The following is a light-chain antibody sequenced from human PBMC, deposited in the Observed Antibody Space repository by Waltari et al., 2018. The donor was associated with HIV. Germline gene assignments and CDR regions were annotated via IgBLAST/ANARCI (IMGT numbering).Light chain of an antibody. V-gene: IGLV1-47*01. J-gene: IGLJ2*01. CDR2: RDN. CDR3: STWDDSLKDVL. CDR1: SSNVGRND. Sequence: QSALTQPPSASGTPGQRVTISCSGSSSNVGRNDVYWYQKFPGSAPQLVIYRDNRRPPGVSARFSGSKSGDAASLAISGLRSEDEADFYCSTWDDSLKDVLFGGGTKLTVL.